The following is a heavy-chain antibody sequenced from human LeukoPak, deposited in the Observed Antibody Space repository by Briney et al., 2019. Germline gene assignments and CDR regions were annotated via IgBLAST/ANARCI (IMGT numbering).Heavy chain of an antibody. J-gene: IGHJ4*02. D-gene: IGHD5-12*01. CDR1: GGSIRSGDYL. CDR2: IYYSGTT. Sequence: SETLSLTCTVSGGSIRSGDYLWSWIRQPPGKGLEWIGYIYYSGTTYYNPSLKSRVTISVDTSKNQFSLKVSSVTAADTAVYYCARDRAYSGYDYTSDYWGQGTLVTVSS. CDR3: ARDRAYSGYDYTSDY. V-gene: IGHV4-30-4*02.